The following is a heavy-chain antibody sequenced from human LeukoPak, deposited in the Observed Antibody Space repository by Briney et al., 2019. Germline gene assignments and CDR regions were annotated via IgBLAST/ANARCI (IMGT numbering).Heavy chain of an antibody. D-gene: IGHD3-22*01. CDR2: ISSSSSYI. J-gene: IGHJ5*02. V-gene: IGHV3-21*01. CDR3: AANYYDSSGYERT. CDR1: GFTFSSYS. Sequence: PGGSLRLSCAASGFTFSSYSMNWVRQAPGKGLEWVSSISSSSSYIYYAYSVKGRFTISRDNAKNSLYLQMNSLRAEDTAVYYCAANYYDSSGYERTWGQGTLVTVSS.